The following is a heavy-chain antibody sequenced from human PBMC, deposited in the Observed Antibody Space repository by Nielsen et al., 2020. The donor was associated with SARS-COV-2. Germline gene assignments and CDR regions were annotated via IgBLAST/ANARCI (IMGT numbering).Heavy chain of an antibody. CDR3: AREYSSSPGAFDI. CDR2: VYYSGRT. CDR1: GGSFSSNDYY. D-gene: IGHD6-6*01. Sequence: LRLSCTVSGGSFSSNDYYWSWIRQPPGKGLEWIGYVYYSGRTYYNPSLKSRVTISVDPSEKQSSLKMTSVTGADTAVYYCAREYSSSPGAFDIWGQGTMVTVSS. J-gene: IGHJ3*02. V-gene: IGHV4-30-4*08.